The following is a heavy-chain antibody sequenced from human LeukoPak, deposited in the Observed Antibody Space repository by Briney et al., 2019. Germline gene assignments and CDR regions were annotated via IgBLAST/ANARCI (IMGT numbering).Heavy chain of an antibody. CDR2: INSDGSST. CDR1: GFTFSSYW. J-gene: IGHJ6*02. D-gene: IGHD1-26*01. V-gene: IGHV3-74*01. Sequence: GGSLRLSCAASGFTFSSYWMHRVRQAPGKGLVWVSRINSDGSSTSYADSVKGRFTISRDNAKNTLYLQMNSLRAEDTAVYYCARGNSGSYYYYYGMDVWGQGTTVTVSS. CDR3: ARGNSGSYYYYYGMDV.